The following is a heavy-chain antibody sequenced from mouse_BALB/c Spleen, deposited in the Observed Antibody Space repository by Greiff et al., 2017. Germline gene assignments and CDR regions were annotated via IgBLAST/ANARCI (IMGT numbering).Heavy chain of an antibody. CDR1: GFTFSSYT. CDR2: ISNGGGST. V-gene: IGHV5-12-2*01. J-gene: IGHJ3*01. CDR3: ARGGLTGPWFAY. D-gene: IGHD4-1*01. Sequence: EVQLVESGGGLVQTGGSLKLSCAASGFTFSSYTMSWVRQTPEKRLEWVAYISNGGGSTYYPDTVKGRFTISRDNAKNTLYLQMSSLKSEDTAMYYCARGGLTGPWFAYWGQGTLVTVSA.